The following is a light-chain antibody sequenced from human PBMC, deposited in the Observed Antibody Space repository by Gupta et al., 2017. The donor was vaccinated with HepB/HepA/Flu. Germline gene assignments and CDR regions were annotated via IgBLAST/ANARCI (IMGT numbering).Light chain of an antibody. CDR3: GTWDSSLSDVV. J-gene: IGLJ3*02. CDR2: ENY. V-gene: IGLV1-51*02. Sequence: QSVLTQPPSVSAAPGQKVTISCSGSSSNIGINSVSWYQQFPGTAPKLLIYENYNRPSGIPDRFSGSKYGSSATLGITGLQTGDEADYYCGTWDSSLSDVVFGGGTKLTVL. CDR1: SSNIGINS.